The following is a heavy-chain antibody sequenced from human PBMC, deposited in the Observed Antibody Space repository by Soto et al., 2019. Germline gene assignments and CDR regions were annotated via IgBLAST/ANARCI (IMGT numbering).Heavy chain of an antibody. Sequence: PSETLSLTCAVSGGSISSSNWWSWVRQPPGKGLEWIGEIYHSGSTNYNPSLKSRVTISVDKSKNQFSLKLSSVTAAVSVVYYCASRYAVGYYYGMDVWGQGTTVTVSS. V-gene: IGHV4-4*02. J-gene: IGHJ6*02. CDR2: IYHSGST. CDR3: ASRYAVGYYYGMDV. D-gene: IGHD3-16*02. CDR1: GGSISSSNW.